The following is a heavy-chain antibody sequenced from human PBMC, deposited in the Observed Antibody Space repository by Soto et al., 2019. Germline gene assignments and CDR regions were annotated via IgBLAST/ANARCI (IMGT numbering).Heavy chain of an antibody. J-gene: IGHJ4*02. D-gene: IGHD4-17*01. CDR2: IYYSGST. V-gene: IGHV4-59*01. CDR3: ARRYGASFDY. CDR1: GGSISSYY. Sequence: SETPSLTCTVSGGSISSYYWSWIRQPPGKGLEWIGYIYYSGSTNYNPSLKSRVTISVDTSKNQFSLKLSSVTAADTAVYYCARRYGASFDYWSQGTLVTVSS.